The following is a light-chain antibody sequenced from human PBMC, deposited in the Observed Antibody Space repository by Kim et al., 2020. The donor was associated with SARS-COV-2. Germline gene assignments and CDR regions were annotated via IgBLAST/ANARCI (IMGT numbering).Light chain of an antibody. CDR1: SSDVGGYNY. V-gene: IGLV2-14*03. CDR3: SSYTSSSTVV. Sequence: QSVTNSCTGTSSDVGGYNYVSWYQQHPGKAPKLMIYDVSNRPSGVSNRFSGSKSGNTASLTISGLQAEDEADYYCSSYTSSSTVVFGGGTQLTVL. CDR2: DVS. J-gene: IGLJ2*01.